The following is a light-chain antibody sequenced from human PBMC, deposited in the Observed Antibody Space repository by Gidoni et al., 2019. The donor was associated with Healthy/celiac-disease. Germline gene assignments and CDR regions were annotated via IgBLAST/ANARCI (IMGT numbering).Light chain of an antibody. CDR2: GAS. CDR1: QSVRSY. J-gene: IGKJ2*01. CDR3: QQYNNWPGT. V-gene: IGKV3-15*01. Sequence: EIVMTPSPATLSVSPGERATLSCRASQSVRSYLAWYQQKPGQAPRLLIYGASTRATGIPARFSGSGSGTEFTLTISSLQSEDFAVYYCQQYNNWPGTFGQGTKLEIK.